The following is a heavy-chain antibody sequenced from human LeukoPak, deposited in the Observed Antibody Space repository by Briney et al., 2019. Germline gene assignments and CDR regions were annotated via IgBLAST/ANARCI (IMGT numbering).Heavy chain of an antibody. CDR1: GGTFSSYA. V-gene: IGHV1-18*01. J-gene: IGHJ4*02. CDR2: ISAYNGNT. D-gene: IGHD3-22*01. CDR3: ARYGDYYDSSGYYSLDY. Sequence: GASVKVSCKASGGTFSSYAISWVRQAPGQGLEWMGWISAYNGNTNYAQKLQGRVTMTTDTSTSTAYMELRSLRSDDTAVYYCARYGDYYDSSGYYSLDYWGQGTLVTVSS.